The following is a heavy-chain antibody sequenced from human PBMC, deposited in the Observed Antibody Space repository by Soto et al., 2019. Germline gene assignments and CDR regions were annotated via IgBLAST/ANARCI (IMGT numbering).Heavy chain of an antibody. J-gene: IGHJ5*02. CDR3: ARAPNIVVVPAAMWSWFDP. V-gene: IGHV1-2*02. CDR1: GYTFTGYY. CDR2: INPNSGGT. Sequence: QVQLVQSGAEVKKPGASVKVSYKASGYTFTGYYMRWVRQAPGQGLEWMGWINPNSGGTNYAQKFHGRVTMTRDTSISTAYMELSMLRSDDTAVYYCARAPNIVVVPAAMWSWFDPWGQGTLVTVSS. D-gene: IGHD2-2*01.